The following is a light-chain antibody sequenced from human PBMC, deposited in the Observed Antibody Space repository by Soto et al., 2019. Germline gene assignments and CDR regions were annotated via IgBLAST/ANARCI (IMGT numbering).Light chain of an antibody. CDR1: DSISTW. CDR2: KAS. CDR3: RQYNNYPRT. V-gene: IGKV1-5*03. Sequence: QSTLSSSVGYIVPITCRSSDSISTWLAWVQQRPGKAPKLLIYKASTSESGVPPRFSGRGSGREFTLTISSLEPDDFATYYCRQYNNYPRTFGQGTKVDI. J-gene: IGKJ1*01.